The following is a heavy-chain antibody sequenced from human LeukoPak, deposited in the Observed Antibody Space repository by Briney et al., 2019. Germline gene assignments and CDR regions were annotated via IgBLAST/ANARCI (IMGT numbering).Heavy chain of an antibody. CDR1: GFGFSSYS. CDR2: ISSSSSYI. Sequence: GGSLRLSCAASGFGFSSYSMIWVRQAPGKGLEWVSSISSSSSYIDHADSVKGRFTISRDNSKNTLYLQMNSLRAEDTAVYYCARDSIRAYFDYWGQGTLVTVSS. CDR3: ARDSIRAYFDY. V-gene: IGHV3-21*01. D-gene: IGHD3-10*01. J-gene: IGHJ4*02.